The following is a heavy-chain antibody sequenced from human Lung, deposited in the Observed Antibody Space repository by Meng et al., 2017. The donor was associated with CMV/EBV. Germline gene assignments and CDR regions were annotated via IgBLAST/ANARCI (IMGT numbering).Heavy chain of an antibody. D-gene: IGHD2-2*01. V-gene: IGHV4-34*01. Sequence: SXTLSLTCAINSGSFSGYYWSWIRQPPGGAMEWIGEINQSGSPNYNPSLKSRVTMSIDTSEDQFSLKLSSVTAADTAVYYCSRGEGAIAVVPAANYYGMAVWGQGTTVTVSS. J-gene: IGHJ6*02. CDR3: SRGEGAIAVVPAANYYGMAV. CDR2: INQSGSP. CDR1: SGSFSGYY.